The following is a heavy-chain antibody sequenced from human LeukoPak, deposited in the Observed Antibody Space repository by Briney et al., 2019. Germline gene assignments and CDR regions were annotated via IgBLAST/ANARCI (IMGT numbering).Heavy chain of an antibody. CDR2: INPNSGGT. CDR3: AREGYYGSGSYI. V-gene: IGHV1-2*02. J-gene: IGHJ4*02. CDR1: XYTXXXXX. Sequence: ASVNVSCKASXYTXXXXXMHWXXXXPGQGXEWMVWINPNSGGTNXAQKFQGSVNMTRDTSISTAYMELSRLRSDDTAVYYCAREGYYGSGSYIWGQGTLVTVSS. D-gene: IGHD3-10*01.